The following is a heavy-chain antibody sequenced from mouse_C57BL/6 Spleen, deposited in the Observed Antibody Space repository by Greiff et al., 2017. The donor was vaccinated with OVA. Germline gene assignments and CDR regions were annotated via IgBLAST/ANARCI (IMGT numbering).Heavy chain of an antibody. V-gene: IGHV5-17*01. J-gene: IGHJ3*01. Sequence: EVKLMESGGGLVKPGGSLKLSCAASGFTFSDYGMHWVRQAPEKGLEWVAYISSGSSTIYYADTVKGRFTISRDNAKNTLFLQMTSLRSEDTAMYYCARFLGGRGYAYWGQGTLVTVSA. CDR3: ARFLGGRGYAY. D-gene: IGHD1-1*02. CDR1: GFTFSDYG. CDR2: ISSGSSTI.